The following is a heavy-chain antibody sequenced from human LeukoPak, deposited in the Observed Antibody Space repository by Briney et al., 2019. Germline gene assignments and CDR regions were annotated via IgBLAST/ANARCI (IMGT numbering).Heavy chain of an antibody. D-gene: IGHD3-3*01. V-gene: IGHV3-11*01. J-gene: IGHJ4*02. Sequence: GGSLRLSCAASGFTFSDYYMSWIRQAPGKGLEWVSYISSSGSTIYYADSVKGRFTISRDNAKNSLYPQMNSLRAEDTAVYYCAREDFWSGYSFDYWGQGTLVTVSS. CDR2: ISSSGSTI. CDR1: GFTFSDYY. CDR3: AREDFWSGYSFDY.